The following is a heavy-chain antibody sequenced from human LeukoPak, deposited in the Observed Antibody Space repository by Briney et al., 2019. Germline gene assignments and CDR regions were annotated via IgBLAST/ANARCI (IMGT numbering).Heavy chain of an antibody. CDR1: GFTFSNYY. CDR3: AKGGSPSCYSSSGY. J-gene: IGHJ4*02. D-gene: IGHD2-2*01. Sequence: GGSLRLSCAASGFTFSNYYMHWVRQAPGKGLVWVSRVYTDGSTTNYADSVKGRFTISRDNSKNTLYLQMNSLRGEDTAVYYCAKGGSPSCYSSSGYWGQGTLVTVSS. V-gene: IGHV3-74*01. CDR2: VYTDGSTT.